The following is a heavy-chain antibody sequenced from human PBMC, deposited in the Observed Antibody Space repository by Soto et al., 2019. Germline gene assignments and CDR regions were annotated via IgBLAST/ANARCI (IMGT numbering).Heavy chain of an antibody. V-gene: IGHV1-18*01. CDR2: ISAHNGNT. J-gene: IGHJ4*02. CDR1: GYTLTSYG. D-gene: IGHD1-1*01. Sequence: QVHLVQSGAEVKKPGASVKVSCKASGYTLTSYGITWVRQAPGHGLEWMGWISAHNGNTDYAQKLQGRVIVTRDTSTSTAYMELRSLRSDDTAVYYCARGRYGDYWGQGALVTVSS. CDR3: ARGRYGDY.